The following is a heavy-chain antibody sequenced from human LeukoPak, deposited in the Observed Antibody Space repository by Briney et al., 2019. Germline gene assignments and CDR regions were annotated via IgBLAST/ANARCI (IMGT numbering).Heavy chain of an antibody. J-gene: IGHJ4*02. CDR1: GFTFSTYA. CDR2: ISISGGRT. Sequence: GGSLRLSCAASGFTFSTYAMSWVRQAPGKGLEWVSGISISGGRTFYADSVKGRFTLSRDNSKNTLYLQMNSLRAEDTAVYYCAKTSGSYWNYFDYWGQGTLVTVSS. V-gene: IGHV3-23*01. D-gene: IGHD1-26*01. CDR3: AKTSGSYWNYFDY.